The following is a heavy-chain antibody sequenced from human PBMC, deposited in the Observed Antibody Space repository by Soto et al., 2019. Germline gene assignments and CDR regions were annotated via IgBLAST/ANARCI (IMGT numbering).Heavy chain of an antibody. D-gene: IGHD3-10*01. Sequence: QVQLVQPGAEVKKPGASVKVSCKSSGYTFTSYGVSWVRQAPGQGLEWMGWISVYNANTNYAQKLQGRVTMTTDTPTSTAFMALRTLRSDDPAVYYCACAGKDYYGSGSAYYYGMDVWGQGITVTVSS. J-gene: IGHJ6*02. CDR3: ACAGKDYYGSGSAYYYGMDV. CDR2: ISVYNANT. V-gene: IGHV1-18*04. CDR1: GYTFTSYG.